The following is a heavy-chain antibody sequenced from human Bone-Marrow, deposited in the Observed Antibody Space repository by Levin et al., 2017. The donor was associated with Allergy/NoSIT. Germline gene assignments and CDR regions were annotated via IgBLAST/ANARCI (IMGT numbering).Heavy chain of an antibody. Sequence: GGSLRLSCAASGSFGLHWVRQAPGKGLEWLALLSYDGTKKNYADSARGGFTITRDDANNTVSLQMNSMRLEDTAVYYCAEEFHHTGYFQHWGQGSLVIVSS. V-gene: IGHV3-30*18. CDR2: LSYDGTKK. CDR3: AEEFHHTGYFQH. CDR1: GSFG. D-gene: IGHD1-14*01. J-gene: IGHJ1*01.